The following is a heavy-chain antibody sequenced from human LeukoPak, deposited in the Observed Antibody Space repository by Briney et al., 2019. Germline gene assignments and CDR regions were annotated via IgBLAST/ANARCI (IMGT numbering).Heavy chain of an antibody. V-gene: IGHV1-2*02. CDR1: GYTFTSYG. D-gene: IGHD3-9*01. CDR3: ARVLRYFDWFPY. CDR2: INPNSGGT. J-gene: IGHJ4*02. Sequence: ASVKVSCKASGYTFTSYGISWVRQAPGQGLEWMGWINPNSGGTNYAQKFQGRVTMTRDTSISTAYMELSRLRSDDTAVYYCARVLRYFDWFPYWGQGTLVTVSS.